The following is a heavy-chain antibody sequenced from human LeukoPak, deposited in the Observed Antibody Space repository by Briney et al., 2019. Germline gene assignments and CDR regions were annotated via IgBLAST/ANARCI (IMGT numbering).Heavy chain of an antibody. CDR2: ISSSSGMI. J-gene: IGHJ4*02. Sequence: PGGSLRLSCAASGFAFSHYNMNWVRQAPGKGLEWVSYISSSSGMIYYADSVKGRFTISRDNAKNSLYLQMNSLRAEDTAVYYCARGPTLWYYIDYWGQGTLVTVSS. CDR1: GFAFSHYN. D-gene: IGHD4/OR15-4a*01. V-gene: IGHV3-48*01. CDR3: ARGPTLWYYIDY.